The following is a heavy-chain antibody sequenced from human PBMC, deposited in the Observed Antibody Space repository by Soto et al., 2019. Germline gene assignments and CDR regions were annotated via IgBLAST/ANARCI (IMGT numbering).Heavy chain of an antibody. CDR3: ARGEGMTTVTTGLVY. CDR2: INHSGST. CDR1: GGSFSGYY. V-gene: IGHV4-34*01. Sequence: QVQLQQWGAGLLKPSETLSLTCAVYGGSFSGYYWSWIRQPPGKGLEWIGEINHSGSTNYNPSLKSRVTISVDTSKNQFSLKLSSVTAADTAVYYGARGEGMTTVTTGLVYWGQGTLVTVSS. J-gene: IGHJ4*02. D-gene: IGHD4-4*01.